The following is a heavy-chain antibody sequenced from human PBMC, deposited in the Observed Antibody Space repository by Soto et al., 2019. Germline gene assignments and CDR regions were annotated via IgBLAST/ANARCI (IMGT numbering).Heavy chain of an antibody. D-gene: IGHD6-19*01. CDR1: GFTFSSYW. J-gene: IGHJ4*02. CDR2: INSDGSST. Sequence: PGGSLRLSCAASGFTFSSYWMHWVRQAPGKGQVWVSRINSDGSSTSYADSVKGRFTISRDNAKNTLYLQMNSLIAEDTAVYYCARVGIAVKSFLYWGQGTLVTVSS. CDR3: ARVGIAVKSFLY. V-gene: IGHV3-74*01.